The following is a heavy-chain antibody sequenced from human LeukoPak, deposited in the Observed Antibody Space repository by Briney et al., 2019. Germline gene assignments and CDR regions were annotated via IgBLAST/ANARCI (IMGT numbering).Heavy chain of an antibody. CDR2: IRDSGSST. V-gene: IGHV3-23*01. CDR1: GFTFSSFA. J-gene: IGHJ4*02. Sequence: GGSLRLSCAASGFTFSSFAMSWVRQAPGKGLEWVSAIRDSGSSTHYADSVKGRFTTSRDNSKNTLFLQMNSLRAEDTAIYYCAKYGPQDSGSSHFDYWGQGALVTVSS. CDR3: AKYGPQDSGSSHFDY. D-gene: IGHD1-26*01.